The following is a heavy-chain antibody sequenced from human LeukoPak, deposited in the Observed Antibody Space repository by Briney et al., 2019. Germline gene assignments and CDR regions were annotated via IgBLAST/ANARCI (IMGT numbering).Heavy chain of an antibody. CDR3: ARGVSWYSSSSTYYFDF. V-gene: IGHV3-9*01. CDR2: TIWNGGSL. CDR1: GFTFDDYA. Sequence: GGSLRLSCAASGFTFDDYAMHWVRQAPGKGLEWVSGTIWNGGSLGYADSVKGRFTITRDNAKNSLYLQMNSLRAEDTAVYYCARGVSWYSSSSTYYFDFWGQGTLVTVSS. J-gene: IGHJ4*02. D-gene: IGHD6-6*01.